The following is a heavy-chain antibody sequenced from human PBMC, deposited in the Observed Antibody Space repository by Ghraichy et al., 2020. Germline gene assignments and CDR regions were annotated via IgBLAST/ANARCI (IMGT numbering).Heavy chain of an antibody. CDR1: DVSISSGDYY. V-gene: IGHV4-30-4*01. CDR2: IYYNGNT. D-gene: IGHD2-21*01. J-gene: IGHJ6*02. CDR3: ARGDCGGYCFRIGYYYYGVDV. Sequence: SETLSLTCTVSDVSISSGDYYWSWIRQPPGKGLEWIGYIYYNGNTNYNPSLKSRITISVDTSKNQFSLNLTSVTAADTAVYYCARGDCGGYCFRIGYYYYGVDVWGQGTTVTVSS.